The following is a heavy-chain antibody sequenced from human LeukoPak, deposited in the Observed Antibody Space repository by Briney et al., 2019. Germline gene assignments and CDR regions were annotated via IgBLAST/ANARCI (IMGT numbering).Heavy chain of an antibody. D-gene: IGHD6-19*01. CDR2: ITGTGGK. CDR1: GFTLTNHG. CDR3: AKCSTSAYTTGWCNWIDP. J-gene: IGHJ5*02. Sequence: GGSLRLSCAVSGFTLTNHGVSWVRQAPGKGLEWVSIITGTGGKYYGDSVKGRFTVSRDTSKNTLYLQMNSLRADDTAVYYCAKCSTSAYTTGWCNWIDPWGQGTLVTVSS. V-gene: IGHV3-23*01.